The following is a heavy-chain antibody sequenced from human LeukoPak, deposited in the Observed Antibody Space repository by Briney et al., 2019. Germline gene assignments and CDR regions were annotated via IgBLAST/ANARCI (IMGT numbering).Heavy chain of an antibody. CDR3: ARDLRGGSYLFDF. CDR2: IKQGGSEK. Sequence: PGGSLRLSCAASGFTFSSYWMSWVRQAPGKGLEWVANIKQGGSEKYYVDSVKGRFTISRDNAENSLYLQMNSLRAEDTAVYYCARDLRGGSYLFDFWGQGTLVTVSS. J-gene: IGHJ4*02. V-gene: IGHV3-7*01. CDR1: GFTFSSYW. D-gene: IGHD1-26*01.